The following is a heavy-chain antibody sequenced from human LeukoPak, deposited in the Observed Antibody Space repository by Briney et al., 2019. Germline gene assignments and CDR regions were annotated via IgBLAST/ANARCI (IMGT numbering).Heavy chain of an antibody. CDR1: GFTFSSYE. J-gene: IGHJ6*04. D-gene: IGHD3-10*02. Sequence: VGSLRLSCAASGFTFSSYEMNWVRQAPGKGLEWVSYISSSGSTIYYADSVKGRFTISRDNAKNSLYLQMNSLRAEDTAVYYCAELVITMIGGVWGKGTTVTISS. CDR2: ISSSGSTI. V-gene: IGHV3-48*03. CDR3: AELVITMIGGV.